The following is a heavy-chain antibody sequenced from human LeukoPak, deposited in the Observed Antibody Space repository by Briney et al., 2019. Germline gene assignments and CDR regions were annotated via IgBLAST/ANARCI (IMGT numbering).Heavy chain of an antibody. J-gene: IGHJ5*02. CDR3: ARDGYSYGLGWFDP. CDR2: INHSGST. CDR1: GGSFSAYY. D-gene: IGHD5-18*01. Sequence: PSETLSLTCAVYGGSFSAYYWSWIRQPPGKGLEWIGEINHSGSTNHNPSLKSRVTISVDTSKNQFSLRLTSVTAADTAVYFCARDGYSYGLGWFDPWGQGTLVTVSS. V-gene: IGHV4-34*01.